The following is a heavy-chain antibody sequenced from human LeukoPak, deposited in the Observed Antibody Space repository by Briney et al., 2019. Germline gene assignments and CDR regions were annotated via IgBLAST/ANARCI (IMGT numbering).Heavy chain of an antibody. CDR2: IFNSGNT. Sequence: PSETLSLTCTVSGDSINSGHYYWSWIRQHPGKGLEWIGYIFNSGNTYYNPALKSRLTISVDTSKNQFSLKLSSVTAADTAVYYCARQIAVAENFDYWGQGTLVTVSS. J-gene: IGHJ4*02. CDR3: ARQIAVAENFDY. D-gene: IGHD6-19*01. CDR1: GDSINSGHYY. V-gene: IGHV4-30-4*08.